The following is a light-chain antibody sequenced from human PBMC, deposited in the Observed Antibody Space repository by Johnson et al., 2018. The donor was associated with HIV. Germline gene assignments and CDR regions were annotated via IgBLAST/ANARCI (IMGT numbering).Light chain of an antibody. J-gene: IGLJ1*01. CDR1: SSNIGNNY. CDR2: ENN. CDR3: GTWDSSLSAAYV. Sequence: HSVLTQPPSVSAAPGQKVTISCSGSSSNIGNNYVSWYQQLPGTAPKLLIYENNKRPSGIPDRFSGSKSGKSATLGITGLQTGDEADYYCGTWDSSLSAAYVFGTGTKVTVL. V-gene: IGLV1-51*02.